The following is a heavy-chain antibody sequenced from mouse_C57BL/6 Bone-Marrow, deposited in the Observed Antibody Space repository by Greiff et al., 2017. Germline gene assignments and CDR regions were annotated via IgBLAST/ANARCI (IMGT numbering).Heavy chain of an antibody. CDR3: ARSGSSASGFDY. CDR2: IDPANGNT. CDR1: GFNIKNPY. J-gene: IGHJ2*01. V-gene: IGHV14-3*01. D-gene: IGHD3-2*02. Sequence: EVQLQQSVAELVRPGASVKLSCTASGFNIKNPYMHWVKQRPEQGLEWIGRIDPANGNTKYAPKFQGKATITADTSSNTAYLQLSSLTSEDTAIYYCARSGSSASGFDYWGQGTTLTVSS.